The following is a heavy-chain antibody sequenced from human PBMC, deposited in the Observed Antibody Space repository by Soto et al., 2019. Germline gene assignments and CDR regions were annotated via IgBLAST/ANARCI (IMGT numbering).Heavy chain of an antibody. CDR1: GFTFSSYA. CDR2: ISGSGGST. J-gene: IGHJ6*02. D-gene: IGHD3-10*01. V-gene: IGHV3-23*01. CDR3: AKSPPLLWFGGRYYGMDV. Sequence: ESGGGLVQPGGSLRLSCAASGFTFSSYAMSWVRQAPGKGLEWVSAISGSGGSTYYADSVKGRFTISRDNSKNTLYLQMNSLRAEDTAVYYCAKSPPLLWFGGRYYGMDVWGQGTTVTVSS.